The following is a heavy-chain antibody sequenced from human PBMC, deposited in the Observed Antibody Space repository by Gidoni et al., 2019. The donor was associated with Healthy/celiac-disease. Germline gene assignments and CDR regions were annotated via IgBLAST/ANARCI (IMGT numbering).Heavy chain of an antibody. V-gene: IGHV4-61*02. CDR3: ARWSGYYPFKFDP. CDR1: GGSISSGSYY. CDR2: IYTSGST. D-gene: IGHD3-3*01. J-gene: IGHJ5*02. Sequence: QVQLQESGPGLVKPSQTLSLTCTVSGGSISSGSYYWSWIRQPAGKGLEWIGRIYTSGSTNYNPSLKSRVTISVDTSKNQFSLKLSSVTAADTAVYYCARWSGYYPFKFDPWGQGTLVTVSS.